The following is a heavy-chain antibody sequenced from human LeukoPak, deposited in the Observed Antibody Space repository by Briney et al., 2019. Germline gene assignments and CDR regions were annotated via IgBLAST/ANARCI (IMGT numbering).Heavy chain of an antibody. CDR1: GASISSGGYY. Sequence: SQTQSLTCNVSGASISSGGYYWSWSRQHPGKGLEWIGYIYYSGSTYYNPSLKSRVTISVDISKNQFSLRLSSVSAADTAVYYCARLRLQYIFDYWGQGALVTVSS. CDR3: ARLRLQYIFDY. CDR2: IYYSGST. D-gene: IGHD4-11*01. J-gene: IGHJ4*02. V-gene: IGHV4-31*03.